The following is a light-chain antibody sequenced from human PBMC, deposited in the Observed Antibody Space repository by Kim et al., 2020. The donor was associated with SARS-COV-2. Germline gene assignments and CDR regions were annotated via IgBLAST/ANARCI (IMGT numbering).Light chain of an antibody. CDR1: SLRNYY. J-gene: IGLJ2*01. CDR2: GKN. V-gene: IGLV3-19*01. CDR3: SSRDSSANHVL. Sequence: SYELTQDPAVSVALGQTVRITCQGDSLRNYYASWYQQKPGQAPVLVIYGKNNRPSGIPDRFSASTSGSTASLTLTGAQAEDEADYYCSSRDSSANHVLFG.